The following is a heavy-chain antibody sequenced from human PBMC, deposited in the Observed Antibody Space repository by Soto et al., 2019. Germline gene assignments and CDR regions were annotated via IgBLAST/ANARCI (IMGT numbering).Heavy chain of an antibody. V-gene: IGHV1-69*13. J-gene: IGHJ6*02. CDR3: ARDNDRPQLGGNYYYILDV. Sequence: SVKVSCKASGGTFRNSAISWVRRAPGQGLEWMGGIMPIFRTPDYAQKFQGRVTITADESTTTAYMELSGLRSDDTAVYYCARDNDRPQLGGNYYYILDVWGQGTTVTVSS. CDR1: GGTFRNSA. D-gene: IGHD1-1*01. CDR2: IMPIFRTP.